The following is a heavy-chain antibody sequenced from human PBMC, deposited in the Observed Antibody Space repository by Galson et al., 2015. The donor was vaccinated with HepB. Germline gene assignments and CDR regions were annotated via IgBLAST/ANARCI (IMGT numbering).Heavy chain of an antibody. J-gene: IGHJ2*01. D-gene: IGHD3-3*01. V-gene: IGHV1-2*02. Sequence: SVKVSCKASGYTFTGYYMHWVRQAPGQGLEWMGWINPNSGGTNYAQKFQGRVTMIRDTSISTAYMELSRLRSDDTAVYYCARGITIFGVVIPYWYLDLWGRGTLVTVSS. CDR1: GYTFTGYY. CDR3: ARGITIFGVVIPYWYLDL. CDR2: INPNSGGT.